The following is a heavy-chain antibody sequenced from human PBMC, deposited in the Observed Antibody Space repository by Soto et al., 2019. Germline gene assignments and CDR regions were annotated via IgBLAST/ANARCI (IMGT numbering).Heavy chain of an antibody. J-gene: IGHJ3*01. D-gene: IGHD1-26*01. CDR3: AKGVVGATTGDFDV. V-gene: IGHV3-23*01. Sequence: EVQLLESGGGFVQPGGSLRLSCAASGFTFSSYAMNWVRQAPGKGLEWVSASGGTAASTHYADSVKGRFTISRDNSKNTLFLQMNSLRAEDTAVYYCAKGVVGATTGDFDVWGQGTMVTVSS. CDR1: GFTFSSYA. CDR2: SGGTAAST.